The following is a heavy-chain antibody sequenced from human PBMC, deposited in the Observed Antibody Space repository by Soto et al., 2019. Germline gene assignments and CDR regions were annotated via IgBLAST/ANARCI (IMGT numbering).Heavy chain of an antibody. Sequence: SPGISSAASGLSFKIYAITGLLKAPGKGLEWVSAISGSGGIPYYADSVKGRFTISRDNSKNTVYLQMNSLRAEDTVVYYCAKSAIDDYHYGMDVWGKGTTVTVSS. D-gene: IGHD2-21*01. CDR3: AKSAIDDYHYGMDV. CDR2: ISGSGGIP. J-gene: IGHJ6*04. CDR1: GLSFKIYA. V-gene: IGHV3-23*01.